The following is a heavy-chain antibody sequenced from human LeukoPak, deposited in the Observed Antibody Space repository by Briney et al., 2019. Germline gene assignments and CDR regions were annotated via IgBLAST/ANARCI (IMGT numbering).Heavy chain of an antibody. CDR1: GFTFSNAW. Sequence: GGSLRLSCAASGFTFSNAWMSWVRQAPGKGLEWVGRIKSKTDGGTTDYAAPVKGRFTISRDDSKNTLYLQMNSLKTEDTAVYYCAREGLGDAFDIWGQGTMVTVSS. V-gene: IGHV3-15*01. J-gene: IGHJ3*02. D-gene: IGHD3-16*01. CDR2: IKSKTDGGTT. CDR3: AREGLGDAFDI.